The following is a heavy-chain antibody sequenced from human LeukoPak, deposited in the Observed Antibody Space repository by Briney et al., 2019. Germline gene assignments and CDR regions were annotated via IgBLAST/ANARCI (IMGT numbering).Heavy chain of an antibody. V-gene: IGHV3-74*01. CDR2: INSDGSGT. CDR1: GFTFSSYW. J-gene: IGHJ4*02. Sequence: GGSLRLSCAASGFTFSSYWMHWVRQAPGKGLVWVSRINSDGSGTSYADSVRGRFTISRDNSKNTLYLQMNSLRAEDTALYFCAQWSRYFDYWGQGTLVTVSS. D-gene: IGHD1-26*01. CDR3: AQWSRYFDY.